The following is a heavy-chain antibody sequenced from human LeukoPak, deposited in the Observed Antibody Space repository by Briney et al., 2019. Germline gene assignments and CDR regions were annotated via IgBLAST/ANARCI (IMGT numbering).Heavy chain of an antibody. J-gene: IGHJ4*02. CDR2: INPNSGGT. CDR1: GYTFTGYY. Sequence: GASVKVSCKASGYTFTGYYMHWVRQAPGQGLEWMGWINPNSGGTNYAQKFQGRVSMTSDTSISTAYMELSGLRSDDTAVYYCAREGGSVVPAAMKNFDYWGQGTLVTVSS. CDR3: AREGGSVVPAAMKNFDY. V-gene: IGHV1-2*02. D-gene: IGHD2-2*01.